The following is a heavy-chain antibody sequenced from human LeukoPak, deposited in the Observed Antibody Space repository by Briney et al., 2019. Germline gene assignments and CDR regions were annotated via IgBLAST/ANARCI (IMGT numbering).Heavy chain of an antibody. V-gene: IGHV4-61*02. CDR3: AREGGYDFWSGLVFDP. J-gene: IGHJ5*02. CDR2: IYTSGGT. D-gene: IGHD3-3*01. Sequence: SETLSLTCTVSGGSISSGSYYWSWIRQPAGKGLEWIGRIYTSGGTNYNPSLKSRVTISVDTSKNQFSLKLSSVTAADTAVYYCAREGGYDFWSGLVFDPWGQGTLVTVSS. CDR1: GGSISSGSYY.